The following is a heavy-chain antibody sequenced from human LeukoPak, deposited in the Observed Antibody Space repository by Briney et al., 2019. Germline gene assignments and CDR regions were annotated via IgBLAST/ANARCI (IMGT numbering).Heavy chain of an antibody. D-gene: IGHD1-26*01. CDR1: GGSISSSSYY. CDR3: ARGWRYSGKFDY. J-gene: IGHJ4*02. V-gene: IGHV4-39*07. CDR2: IYYSGST. Sequence: SETLSLTCTVSGGSISSSSYYWGWIRQPPGKGLEWIGNIYYSGSTYYNPSLKSRVTISVDTSKNQFSLKLRSVTAADTAVYYCARGWRYSGKFDYWGQGTLVTVSS.